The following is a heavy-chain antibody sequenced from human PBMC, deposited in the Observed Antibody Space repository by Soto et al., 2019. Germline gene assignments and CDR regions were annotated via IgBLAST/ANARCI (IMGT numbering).Heavy chain of an antibody. J-gene: IGHJ6*02. CDR2: ISAYNGNT. CDR3: ATPLGYSSSSHYYYYGMDV. CDR1: GYTFTSYG. Sequence: ASVKVSCKASGYTFTSYGISWVRQAPGQGLEWMGWISAYNGNTNYAQKLQGRVTMATDTSTSTAYMELRSLRSDDTAVYYCATPLGYSSSSHYYYYGMDVWGQGTTVTVSS. V-gene: IGHV1-18*01. D-gene: IGHD6-6*01.